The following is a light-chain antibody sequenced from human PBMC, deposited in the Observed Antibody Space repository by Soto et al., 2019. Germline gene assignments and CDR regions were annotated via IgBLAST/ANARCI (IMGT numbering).Light chain of an antibody. V-gene: IGKV1-9*01. J-gene: IGKJ5*01. Sequence: IQLTQSRSFLSASVVDRVTMTFRASQGIRSYLGWYQKKPGKAPKLLIYAASTLKSGVPSRLRGSGYGTELTITISSMKHDDFETYYCQQLYRYTITFGQGTRLEIK. CDR1: QGIRSY. CDR2: AAS. CDR3: QQLYRYTIT.